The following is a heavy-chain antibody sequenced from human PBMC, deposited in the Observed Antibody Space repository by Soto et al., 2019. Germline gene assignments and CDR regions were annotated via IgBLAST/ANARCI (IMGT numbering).Heavy chain of an antibody. D-gene: IGHD2-15*01. Sequence: SETLSLTCTVSGGSISSYYWSWIRQPPGKGLEWIGYIYYSGSTNYNPSLKSRVTISVDTSKNQFSLKLSSVTAADTAVYYCARQAERYCSGGSCYLRQDAFAIWGQGTLVTVSS. J-gene: IGHJ3*02. CDR2: IYYSGST. CDR1: GGSISSYY. V-gene: IGHV4-59*08. CDR3: ARQAERYCSGGSCYLRQDAFAI.